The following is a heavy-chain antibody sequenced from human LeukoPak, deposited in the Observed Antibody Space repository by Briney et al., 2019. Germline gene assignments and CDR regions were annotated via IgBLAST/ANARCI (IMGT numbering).Heavy chain of an antibody. Sequence: SVKVSCKASGGTFSSYAISWVRQAPGQGLGWMGRIIPILGIANYAQKFQGRVTITADKSTSTAYMELSSLRSEDTAVYYCARVTTATPQDHLFDPWGQGTLVTVSS. D-gene: IGHD1-26*01. J-gene: IGHJ5*02. CDR2: IIPILGIA. V-gene: IGHV1-69*04. CDR3: ARVTTATPQDHLFDP. CDR1: GGTFSSYA.